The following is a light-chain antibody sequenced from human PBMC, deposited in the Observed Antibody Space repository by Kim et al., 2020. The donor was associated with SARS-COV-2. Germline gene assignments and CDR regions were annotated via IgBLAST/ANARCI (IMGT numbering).Light chain of an antibody. CDR2: QDS. J-gene: IGLJ3*02. CDR1: KLGDKY. V-gene: IGLV3-1*01. Sequence: VSPGQTASITCSGDKLGDKYACWYQQKPGQFPVLVIYQDSKRPSGIPERFSGSNSGNTATLTISGTQAMDEADYYCQAWDSSTGVFGGGTQLTVL. CDR3: QAWDSSTGV.